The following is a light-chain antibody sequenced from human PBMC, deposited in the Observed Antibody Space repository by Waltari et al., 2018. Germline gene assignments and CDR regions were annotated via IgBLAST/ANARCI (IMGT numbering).Light chain of an antibody. CDR3: QHPLRT. CDR2: TTS. Sequence: VLTQSPGSLSLSPGERATLSCRARQSFSSSYLAWYQQKPGQAPRLLIYTTSNRATGIPDRVSGSGSGTAFTLTISRLAPEDFAVYYCQHPLRTFGQGTRVEIK. V-gene: IGKV3-20*01. J-gene: IGKJ1*01. CDR1: QSFSSSY.